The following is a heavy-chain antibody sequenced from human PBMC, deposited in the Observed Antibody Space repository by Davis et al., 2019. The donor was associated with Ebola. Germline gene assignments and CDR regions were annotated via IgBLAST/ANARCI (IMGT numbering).Heavy chain of an antibody. V-gene: IGHV3-7*03. CDR1: GFTFSHSW. J-gene: IGHJ6*02. CDR2: IKEDGSEK. Sequence: PGGSLRLSCAASGFTFSHSWMSWVRQAPGKGLEWVAKIKEDGSEKLEVDSVKGRFTISRDNAKDSLYLQMNSLRAEDTAVYYCARGSRNMDVWGQGTTVTVSS. CDR3: ARGSRNMDV.